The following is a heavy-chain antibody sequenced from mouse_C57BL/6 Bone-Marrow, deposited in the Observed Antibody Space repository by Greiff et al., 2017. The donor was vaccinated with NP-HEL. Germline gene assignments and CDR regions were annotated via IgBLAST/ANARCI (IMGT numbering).Heavy chain of an antibody. J-gene: IGHJ2*01. V-gene: IGHV1-54*01. CDR2: INPGSGGT. Sequence: VQLVESGAELVRPGTSVKVSCKASGYAFTNYLIEWVKQRPGQGLEWIGVINPGSGGTNYNEKFKGKATLTADKSSSTAYMQLSSLTSEDSAVYFCARDGYYGSSYPDYWGQGTTLTVSS. CDR3: ARDGYYGSSYPDY. CDR1: GYAFTNYL. D-gene: IGHD1-1*01.